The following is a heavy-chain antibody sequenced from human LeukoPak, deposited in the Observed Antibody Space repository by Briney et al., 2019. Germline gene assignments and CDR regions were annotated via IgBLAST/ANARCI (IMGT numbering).Heavy chain of an antibody. CDR2: ITGSGGST. CDR3: AKDDLPIHSSSWVGIFDY. D-gene: IGHD6-13*01. J-gene: IGHJ4*02. Sequence: GGSLRLSCAASGFTFSSYAMSWVRQAPGKGLEWVSAITGSGGSTYYADSVKGRFTISRDNSKNTLYLQMNSLRAEDTAVYYCAKDDLPIHSSSWVGIFDYWGQGTLVTVSS. V-gene: IGHV3-23*01. CDR1: GFTFSSYA.